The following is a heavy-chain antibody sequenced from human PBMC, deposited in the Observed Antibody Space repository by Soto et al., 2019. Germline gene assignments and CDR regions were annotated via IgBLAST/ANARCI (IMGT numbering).Heavy chain of an antibody. CDR2: ISGSGGST. CDR1: GFTFSSYA. D-gene: IGHD3-3*01. J-gene: IGHJ6*03. V-gene: IGHV3-23*01. CDR3: AKDLTERFLEWFPPLSYYYYMDV. Sequence: HPGGYLRLSCAASGFTFSSYAMSWVRQAPGKELEWVSAISGSGGSTYYADSVKGRFTISRDNSKNTLYLQMNSPRAEDTAVYYSAKDLTERFLEWFPPLSYYYYMDVWGKGTTVTVSS.